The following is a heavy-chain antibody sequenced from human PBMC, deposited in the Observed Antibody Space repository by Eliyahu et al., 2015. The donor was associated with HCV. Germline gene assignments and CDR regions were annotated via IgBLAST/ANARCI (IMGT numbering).Heavy chain of an antibody. V-gene: IGHV3-48*01. D-gene: IGHD2-15*01. CDR1: GFTFSSXS. J-gene: IGHJ6*02. CDR3: ARDLVVVYYYYGMDV. Sequence: EVQLVESGGGLVQXGGSLRLSCAASGFTFSSXSMNWVRQAPGKGLXWVSYISSSSSTIXYADSVKGRFTISRDNAKNSLYLQMNSLRAEDTAVYYCARDLVVVYYYYGMDVWGQGTTVTVSS. CDR2: ISSSSSTI.